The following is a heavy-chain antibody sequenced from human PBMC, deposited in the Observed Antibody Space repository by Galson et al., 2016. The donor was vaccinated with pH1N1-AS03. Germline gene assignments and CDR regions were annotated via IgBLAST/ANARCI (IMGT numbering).Heavy chain of an antibody. CDR2: IYPADSST. J-gene: IGHJ6*02. CDR3: ARQQDGRGSGLEWLFWYGMDV. D-gene: IGHD3-3*01. V-gene: IGHV5-51*01. Sequence: QSGAEVKKPGESLKISCKVSGYTFSNHWIGWVRQMPGKGLEWMGIIYPADSSTTYSTSFQGQVTISADQSISTAYLQWSSLRASDTAMYFCARQQDGRGSGLEWLFWYGMDVWGQGTTVIVSS. CDR1: GYTFSNHW.